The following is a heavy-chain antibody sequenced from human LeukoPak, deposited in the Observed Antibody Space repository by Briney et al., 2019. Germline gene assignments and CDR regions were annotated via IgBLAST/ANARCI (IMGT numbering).Heavy chain of an antibody. CDR1: GASIINDY. CDR3: ARWVWTTVTTNYYYYMDV. Sequence: SETLSLTCTVSGASIINDYWSWIRQPPGQGLEWIGYMYNSGSTKYNPSLKSRVTISVDTSKNQFSLKVTSVTAADTAVYYCARWVWTTVTTNYYYYMDVWGKGTTVTVSS. CDR2: MYNSGST. V-gene: IGHV4-59*08. J-gene: IGHJ6*03. D-gene: IGHD4-17*01.